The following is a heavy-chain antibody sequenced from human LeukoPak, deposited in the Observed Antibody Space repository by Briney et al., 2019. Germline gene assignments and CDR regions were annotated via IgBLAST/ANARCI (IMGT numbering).Heavy chain of an antibody. CDR1: GYTLTELS. CDR2: FDPEDGET. V-gene: IGHV1-24*01. J-gene: IGHJ5*02. Sequence: ASVKVSCKFSGYTLTELSMHWVRQAPGKGLEWMGGFDPEDGETIYAQKFQGRVTMTEDTSTDTAYMELSSLRSEDTAVYYCSISPSNWFDPWGQGTLVTVSS. D-gene: IGHD2/OR15-2a*01. CDR3: SISPSNWFDP.